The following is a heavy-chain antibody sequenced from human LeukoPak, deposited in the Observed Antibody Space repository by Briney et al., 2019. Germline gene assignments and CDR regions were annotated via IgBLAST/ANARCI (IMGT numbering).Heavy chain of an antibody. CDR2: INWNGGNT. CDR1: GFTFDDYA. CDR3: AREMLAAVAAQS. D-gene: IGHD6-19*01. Sequence: GGSLRLSCAASGFTFDDYAMNWVRQAPGKGLEWVSGINWNGGNTAYADSAKGRFTISRDNAKNSLYLQMNSLRAEDTAVYYCAREMLAAVAAQSWGQGTLVTVSS. V-gene: IGHV3-20*04. J-gene: IGHJ5*02.